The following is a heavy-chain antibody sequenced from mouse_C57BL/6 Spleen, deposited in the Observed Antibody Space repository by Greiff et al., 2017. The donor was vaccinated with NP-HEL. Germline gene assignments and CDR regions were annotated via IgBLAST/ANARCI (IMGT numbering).Heavy chain of an antibody. D-gene: IGHD2-3*01. Sequence: QVQLQQPGAELVKPGASVKMSCKASGYTFTSYWITWVKQRPGQGLEWIGDIYPGSGSTNYNEKFKSKATLTVDTSSSTAYMQLSSLTSEDSVVYYCAREGDGYYRGYFDYWGQGTTLTVSS. CDR2: IYPGSGST. J-gene: IGHJ2*01. V-gene: IGHV1-55*01. CDR3: AREGDGYYRGYFDY. CDR1: GYTFTSYW.